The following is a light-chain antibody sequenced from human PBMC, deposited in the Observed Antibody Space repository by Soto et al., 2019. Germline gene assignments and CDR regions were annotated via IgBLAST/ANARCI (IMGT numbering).Light chain of an antibody. CDR1: QSVRNN. J-gene: IGKJ4*01. Sequence: EIVMTQSPATLSVSPGERATLSCRASQSVRNNLAWYQQKHGQAPRLFIYGAATRATAIPARFRGTGSGTSFTLTISSMQSEDFAVYYCQQYNYWPPTFGGGTKVEIK. V-gene: IGKV3-15*01. CDR3: QQYNYWPPT. CDR2: GAA.